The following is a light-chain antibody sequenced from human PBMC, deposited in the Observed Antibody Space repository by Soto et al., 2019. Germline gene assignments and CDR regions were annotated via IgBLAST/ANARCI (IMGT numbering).Light chain of an antibody. CDR1: QSVSSY. J-gene: IGKJ1*01. Sequence: EIVLTQSPATLSLSPGERATLSCLASQSVSSYLAWYQQKFGQAPRLLIYDASNRATGIPARFSGSGSATDFTLTISSLEPEDFAIYYCQQRYNWPLTFGQGTKVDI. V-gene: IGKV3-11*01. CDR3: QQRYNWPLT. CDR2: DAS.